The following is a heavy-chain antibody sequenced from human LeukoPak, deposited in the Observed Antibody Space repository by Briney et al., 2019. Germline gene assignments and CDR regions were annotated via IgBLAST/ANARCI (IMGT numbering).Heavy chain of an antibody. V-gene: IGHV3-23*01. CDR3: ARDPPRAAWVFDY. CDR2: ITSGGGTT. CDR1: GFTFSNYA. J-gene: IGHJ4*02. D-gene: IGHD6-25*01. Sequence: GGSLRLSCAASGFTFSNYAMSWVRQAPGKALEWVSAITSGGGTTYYAGSVKGRFTISRDNSKNTLYLQMNSLRAEDTAVYYCARDPPRAAWVFDYWGQGTLVSVPS.